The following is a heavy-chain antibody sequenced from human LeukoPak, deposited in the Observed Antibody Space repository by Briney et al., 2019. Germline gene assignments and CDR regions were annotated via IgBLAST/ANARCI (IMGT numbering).Heavy chain of an antibody. CDR1: GFTFSSYA. V-gene: IGHV3-23*01. J-gene: IGHJ6*03. CDR2: ITDSGGNT. Sequence: GGSLRLSCAASGFTFSSYAMSWVRQAPGKGPEWVSAITDSGGNTYYAAPVKGRFTISRDNSKNTLYLQMNGLRAEDTAVYYCAKAFTIFGVAPYYMDVWGKGTTVTVSS. CDR3: AKAFTIFGVAPYYMDV. D-gene: IGHD3-3*01.